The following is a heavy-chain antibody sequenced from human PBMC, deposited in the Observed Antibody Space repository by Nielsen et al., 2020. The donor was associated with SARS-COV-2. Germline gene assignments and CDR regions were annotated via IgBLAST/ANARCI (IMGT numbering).Heavy chain of an antibody. V-gene: IGHV1-8*02. CDR3: ARDSISGYESDH. CDR1: GYSFTSYE. CDR2: MNPNSGNT. Sequence: ASVKVSCKASGYSFTSYEINWVRQATGQGLEWMGWMNPNSGNTGYAQKFQGRVTMTTDTSTSTAYMELRSLRSDDTAVYYCARDSISGYESDHWGRGTLVTVSS. J-gene: IGHJ4*02. D-gene: IGHD5-12*01.